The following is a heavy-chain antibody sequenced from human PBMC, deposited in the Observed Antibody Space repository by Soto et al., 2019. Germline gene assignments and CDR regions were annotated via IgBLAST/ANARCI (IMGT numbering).Heavy chain of an antibody. CDR1: GFTFSSYA. CDR3: ARDYYKYYDSSGYYRSPAY. Sequence: GGSLRLSCAASGFTFSSYAMHSVRQAPGKGLEWVALISYDGSDKDYADSVKGRFTISRDNSRNTLFLQMNSLRAEDTAVYYCARDYYKYYDSSGYYRSPAYWGQGTLVTVSS. J-gene: IGHJ4*02. CDR2: ISYDGSDK. V-gene: IGHV3-30-3*01. D-gene: IGHD3-22*01.